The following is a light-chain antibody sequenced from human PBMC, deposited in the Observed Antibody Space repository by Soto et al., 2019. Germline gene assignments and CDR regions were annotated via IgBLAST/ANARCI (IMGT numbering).Light chain of an antibody. V-gene: IGKV3-20*01. CDR3: QLYGSSPKT. CDR1: QTISSNY. CDR2: GAS. J-gene: IGKJ1*01. Sequence: EIVLPQSPGTLSLSPGERATLSCMATQTISSNYLAWYRQKPGQAPKLLIHGASTRATGIPDRFSGSGSGTDFTLTISRLEPEDFAVYYCQLYGSSPKTFGQGTKVDIK.